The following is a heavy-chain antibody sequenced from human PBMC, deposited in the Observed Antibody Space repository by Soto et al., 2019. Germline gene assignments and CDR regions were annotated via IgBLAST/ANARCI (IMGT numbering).Heavy chain of an antibody. CDR1: GFTFSDYF. CDR2: INHLGSI. Sequence: GSLRLSCAASGFTFSDYFWSWIRQPPGMALEWIGEINHLGSINYNPSLKSRVTMSVDTSKNQFSLTLNSVTAADTATYYCARGGISHWAYFYYMDVWDRGTTVTVSS. J-gene: IGHJ6*03. CDR3: ARGGISHWAYFYYMDV. V-gene: IGHV4-34*01. D-gene: IGHD2-21*01.